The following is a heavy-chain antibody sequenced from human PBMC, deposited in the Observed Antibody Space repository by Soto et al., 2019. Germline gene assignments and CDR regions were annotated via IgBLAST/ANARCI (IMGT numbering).Heavy chain of an antibody. CDR1: GFTFSNYG. D-gene: IGHD4-17*01. CDR3: ARHKGGDPYYFDY. Sequence: QVQLVESGGGVVQPGMSLRLSCAASGFTFSNYGMHWVLQAPGKGLEWVAVIWYDGSNKYYADSVKGRFTISRDNYKNTLYLQMNTLRAEDTAVYYCARHKGGDPYYFDYWGQGTLVTVSS. CDR2: IWYDGSNK. J-gene: IGHJ4*02. V-gene: IGHV3-33*01.